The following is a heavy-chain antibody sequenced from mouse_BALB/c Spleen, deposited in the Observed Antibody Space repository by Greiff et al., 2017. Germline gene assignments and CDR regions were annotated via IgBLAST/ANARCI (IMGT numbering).Heavy chain of an antibody. V-gene: IGHV5-6-5*01. CDR3: ARYGGYAMDY. J-gene: IGHJ4*01. CDR2: ISSGGST. D-gene: IGHD1-1*02. CDR1: GFTFSSYA. Sequence: EVKLMESGGGLVKPGGSLKLSCAASGFTFSSYAMSWVRQTPEKRLEWVASISSGGSTYYPDSVKGRFTISRDNARNILYLQMSSLRSEDTAMYYCARYGGYAMDYWGQGTSVTVSS.